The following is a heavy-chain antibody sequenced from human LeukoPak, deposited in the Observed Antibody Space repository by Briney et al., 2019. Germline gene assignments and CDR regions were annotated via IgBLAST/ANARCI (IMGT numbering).Heavy chain of an antibody. V-gene: IGHV4-39*01. J-gene: IGHJ4*02. Sequence: SETLSLTCTVSGGSISSGGYYWSWIRQHPGKGLEWIGYIYYSGSTYYNPSLKSRVTISIDTSKNQFPLNLNSVTAADTALYSCARHYLGGNYPDYFNHWGQGTLVTVSS. D-gene: IGHD1-26*01. CDR3: ARHYLGGNYPDYFNH. CDR1: GGSISSGGYY. CDR2: IYYSGST.